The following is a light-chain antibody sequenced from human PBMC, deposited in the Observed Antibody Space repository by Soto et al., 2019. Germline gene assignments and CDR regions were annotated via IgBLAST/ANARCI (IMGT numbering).Light chain of an antibody. V-gene: IGKV3-11*01. CDR3: KQRSNWLT. J-gene: IGKJ4*01. CDR2: DAS. Sequence: VMTQSPATLSVSPGERASLSCRASQSVSSDLAWYQQKPGQAPRPLIYDASNRATGIQARFSGSGSGTEFTLTIRSLEPEDFAVYYCKQRSNWLTCGGGTKVDIK. CDR1: QSVSSD.